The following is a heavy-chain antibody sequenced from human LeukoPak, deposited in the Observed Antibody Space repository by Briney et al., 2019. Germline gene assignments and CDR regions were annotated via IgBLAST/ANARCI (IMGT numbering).Heavy chain of an antibody. CDR1: GFTFDDYG. J-gene: IGHJ4*02. V-gene: IGHV3-9*01. CDR3: AKDTASYGYHFDY. D-gene: IGHD5-18*01. Sequence: FLRLSCAASGFTFDDYGMHWVRQAPGKGLEWVSGISWNSGSIGYADSVKGRFTISRDNAKNSLYLQMNSLRAEDTALYYCAKDTASYGYHFDYWGQGTLVTVSS. CDR2: ISWNSGSI.